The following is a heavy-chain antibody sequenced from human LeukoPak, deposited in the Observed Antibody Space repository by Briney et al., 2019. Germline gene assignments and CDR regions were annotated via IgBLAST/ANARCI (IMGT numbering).Heavy chain of an antibody. Sequence: GGSLRLSCAASGFTFSNYAMSWVRQAPGKGLEWVSAITGGGSGIYYADSMKSRFIIYRDNSKNTLYLQINSLGAEDTAVYYCAKWGDYDVLTGYYVSDYWGQRALVSV. CDR2: ITGGGSGI. V-gene: IGHV3-23*01. CDR3: AKWGDYDVLTGYYVSDY. J-gene: IGHJ4*02. D-gene: IGHD3-9*01. CDR1: GFTFSNYA.